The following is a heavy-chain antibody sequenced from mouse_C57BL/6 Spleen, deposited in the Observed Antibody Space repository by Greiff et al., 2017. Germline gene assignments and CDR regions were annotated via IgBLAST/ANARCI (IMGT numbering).Heavy chain of an antibody. CDR3: ARQDPNWAWFAY. CDR1: GFTFSSYG. D-gene: IGHD4-1*01. J-gene: IGHJ3*01. Sequence: DVQLVESGGDLVKPGGSLKLSCAASGFTFSSYGMSWVRQTPDKRLEWVATISSGGSYTYYPDSVKGRFTISRDNAKNTLYLQMSSLKSEDTAMYYCARQDPNWAWFAYWGQGTLVTVSA. CDR2: ISSGGSYT. V-gene: IGHV5-6*01.